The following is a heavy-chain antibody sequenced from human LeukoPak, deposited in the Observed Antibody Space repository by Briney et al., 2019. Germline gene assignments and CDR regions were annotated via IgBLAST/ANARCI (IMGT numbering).Heavy chain of an antibody. CDR1: GYTFTGYY. V-gene: IGHV1-2*02. D-gene: IGHD3-10*01. Sequence: GASVKVSCKASGYTFTGYYMHWVRQAPGHGLEWIGWINPNSGGTNYAQKFQGRVTMTRDTSISTAYMELSRLRSDDTAVYYCACHRDYYGSGSYLAFDIWGQGTMVTVSS. CDR2: INPNSGGT. CDR3: ACHRDYYGSGSYLAFDI. J-gene: IGHJ3*02.